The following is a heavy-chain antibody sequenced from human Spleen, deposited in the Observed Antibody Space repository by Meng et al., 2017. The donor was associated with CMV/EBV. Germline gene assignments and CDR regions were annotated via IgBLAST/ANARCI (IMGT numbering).Heavy chain of an antibody. V-gene: IGHV3-33*06. J-gene: IGHJ3*02. D-gene: IGHD3-3*01. Sequence: GESLKISCAASGFTFSNYWMTWVRQAPGKGLEWVAVIWYDGSNKYYAESVKGRFNISRDNSKNTVYLQMNSLRADDTAVYYCSKVPSAGVGPFDIWGQGTMVTVSS. CDR1: GFTFSNYW. CDR2: IWYDGSNK. CDR3: SKVPSAGVGPFDI.